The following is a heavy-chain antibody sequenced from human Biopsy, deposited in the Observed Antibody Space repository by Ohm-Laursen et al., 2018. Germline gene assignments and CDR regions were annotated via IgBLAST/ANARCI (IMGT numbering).Heavy chain of an antibody. D-gene: IGHD3-22*01. CDR3: ARHFYDNFGPTPFDAFDL. CDR2: INDNGNT. V-gene: IGHV4-59*07. Sequence: SDTLSLTCNVSGGSIGSNYWSWIRQPPGKGLEWIGYINDNGNTNYNPSLKSRVTISVDTSMNQFSLKLKSVTAADTALYFCARHFYDNFGPTPFDAFDLWGQGTLVTVSA. CDR1: GGSIGSNY. J-gene: IGHJ3*01.